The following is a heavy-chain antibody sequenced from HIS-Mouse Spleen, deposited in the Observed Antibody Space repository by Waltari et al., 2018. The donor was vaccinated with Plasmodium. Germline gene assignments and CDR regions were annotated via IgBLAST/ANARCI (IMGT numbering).Heavy chain of an antibody. CDR2: ISYDGNNK. J-gene: IGHJ4*02. D-gene: IGHD2-15*01. CDR1: GFTFSNYA. CDR3: ARDRRLAFDY. V-gene: IGHV3-30-3*01. Sequence: QVQLVESGGGVVQPGRSLRLSCAASGFTFSNYAMHWVRQAPGKGREWVAVISYDGNNKYYADSVKGRFTISRDNSKNTLYLQMNSLRAEDTAVYYCARDRRLAFDYWGQGTLVTVSS.